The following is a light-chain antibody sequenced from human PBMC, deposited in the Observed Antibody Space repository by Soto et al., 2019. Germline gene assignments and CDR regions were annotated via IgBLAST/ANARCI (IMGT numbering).Light chain of an antibody. CDR2: GAS. Sequence: EIVLTQSPGTLSLSPGERATLSCRASQSVNRNYIAWYQQKPGQAPRLLFYGASSRVTGIPQRLSGSGSGTDFTLTISRLEPEDFAVYYCQQYRSSLTFGQGTRLEIK. CDR3: QQYRSSLT. J-gene: IGKJ5*01. CDR1: QSVNRNY. V-gene: IGKV3-20*01.